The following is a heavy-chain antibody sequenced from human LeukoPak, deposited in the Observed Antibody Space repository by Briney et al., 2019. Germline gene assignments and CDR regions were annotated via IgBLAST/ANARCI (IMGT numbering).Heavy chain of an antibody. CDR3: ARGGYYGSGNDFRFDP. Sequence: PSETLSLTCTVSGGSNSSYYWSWIRQPPGKGLEWIGYIHYTGSTNYNPSLKSRVTISVETSKNQFSLKLKSVTAADTAVYYCARGGYYGSGNDFRFDPWGQGTLVTVSS. J-gene: IGHJ5*02. D-gene: IGHD3-10*01. V-gene: IGHV4-59*01. CDR1: GGSNSSYY. CDR2: IHYTGST.